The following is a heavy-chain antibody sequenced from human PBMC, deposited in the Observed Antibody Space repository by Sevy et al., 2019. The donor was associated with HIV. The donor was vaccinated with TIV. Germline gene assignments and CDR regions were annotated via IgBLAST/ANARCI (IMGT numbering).Heavy chain of an antibody. D-gene: IGHD3-22*01. J-gene: IGHJ3*02. CDR3: AKMYYYESSGYSDAFDI. Sequence: GGSLRLSCAASGSTFSNYAMSWVRQAPGKGLEWVSIISGGGDSTYYADSVKGRFTISRDNSKNRLYLQMNSLRAEDTAVYYCAKMYYYESSGYSDAFDIWGQGTMVTVSS. V-gene: IGHV3-23*01. CDR2: ISGGGDST. CDR1: GSTFSNYA.